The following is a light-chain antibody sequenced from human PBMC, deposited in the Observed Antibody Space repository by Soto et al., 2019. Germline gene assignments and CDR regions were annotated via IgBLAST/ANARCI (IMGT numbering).Light chain of an antibody. Sequence: DIQMTQSPSSLSASVGGRVTITCRSSQNITTFLNWYQQKPGKAPNLLIYASSSLQSGVPSRFSGSGSGTDFTLTISSLQPEDFAAYFCQQSYISPYTFGQGTKLEIK. CDR2: ASS. CDR3: QQSYISPYT. V-gene: IGKV1-39*01. J-gene: IGKJ2*01. CDR1: QNITTF.